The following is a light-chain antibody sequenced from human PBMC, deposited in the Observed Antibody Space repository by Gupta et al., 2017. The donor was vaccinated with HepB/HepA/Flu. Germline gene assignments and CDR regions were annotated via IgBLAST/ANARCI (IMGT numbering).Light chain of an antibody. J-gene: IGLJ2*01. Sequence: TARITGTGDALPKKYGYWYQQNPGKAPELVIYGDRERPSGIPERFSGSSSGTSVTLAISGLQAEDEADYYCQAADSSGNDRVVFGGGTKLTVL. CDR3: QAADSSGNDRVV. CDR2: GDR. CDR1: ALPKKY. V-gene: IGLV3-25*01.